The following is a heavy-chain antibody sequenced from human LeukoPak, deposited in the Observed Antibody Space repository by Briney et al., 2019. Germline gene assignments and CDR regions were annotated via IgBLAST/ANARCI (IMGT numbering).Heavy chain of an antibody. D-gene: IGHD3-9*01. CDR1: GGSISSSSYY. Sequence: SETLSLTCTVSGGSISSSSYYWGWIRQTPGKGREWIGSIYYSGSTYYNPSLKSRVTISVDTSKNQFSLKLSSVTAADTAVYYCARYDILTGYYGYWGQGTLVTVSS. J-gene: IGHJ4*02. V-gene: IGHV4-39*01. CDR2: IYYSGST. CDR3: ARYDILTGYYGY.